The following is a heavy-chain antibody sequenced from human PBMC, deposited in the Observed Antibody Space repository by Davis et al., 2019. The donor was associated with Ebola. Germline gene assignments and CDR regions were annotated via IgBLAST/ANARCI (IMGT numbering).Heavy chain of an antibody. Sequence: GESLKISCAASGFTFSSYWMHWVRQAPGKGLVWVSRIKTDGSYTNYADFVKGRFAIFRDNAKNTLYLQMNSLRAEDTAVYYCARQHDPSTPAPGFWGQGTLVTVSS. V-gene: IGHV3-74*01. J-gene: IGHJ4*02. CDR3: ARQHDPSTPAPGF. D-gene: IGHD5/OR15-5a*01. CDR1: GFTFSSYW. CDR2: IKTDGSYT.